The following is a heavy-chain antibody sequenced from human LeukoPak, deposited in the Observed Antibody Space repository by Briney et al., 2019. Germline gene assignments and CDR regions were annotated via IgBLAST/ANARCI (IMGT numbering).Heavy chain of an antibody. CDR1: GFTFSSYE. Sequence: GGSLRLSCAASGFTFSSYEMNWVRQAPGKGLEWVSYILNSGTTTYCADSVKGRFTISRDNAKNSLYLQMNSLRAEDTGVYYCARDPPDYWGQGILVTVSS. J-gene: IGHJ4*02. CDR3: ARDPPDY. CDR2: ILNSGTTT. V-gene: IGHV3-48*03.